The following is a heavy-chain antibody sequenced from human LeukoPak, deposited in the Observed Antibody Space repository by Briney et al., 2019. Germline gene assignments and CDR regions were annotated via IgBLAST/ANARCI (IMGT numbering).Heavy chain of an antibody. CDR2: ISGSGGST. CDR1: GFTFSSYA. V-gene: IGHV3-23*01. CDR3: ATSPGGYSSSWTGDHYFDY. Sequence: PGGSLRLSCAASGFTFSSYAMSWVRQAPGKGLEWVSAISGSGGSTYYADSVKGRFTISRDNSKNTLYLQMNSLRSEDTAVYYCATSPGGYSSSWTGDHYFDYWSQGTLVTVSS. J-gene: IGHJ4*02. D-gene: IGHD6-13*01.